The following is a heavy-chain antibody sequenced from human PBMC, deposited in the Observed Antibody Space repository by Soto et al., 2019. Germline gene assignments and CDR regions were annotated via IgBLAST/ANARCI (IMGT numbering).Heavy chain of an antibody. CDR3: ARFTIPGGFDA. CDR1: GGSIVSGGYS. D-gene: IGHD2-21*01. Sequence: PSETLSLTCVVSGGSIVSGGYSWTWIRQSPGKGLEWIGYIYHSGSTYYNPSLKSRVTISVDRSKNQFSLKLSSVTAADTAFYYCARFTIPGGFDAWVHGTLVTVCS. CDR2: IYHSGST. V-gene: IGHV4-30-2*06. J-gene: IGHJ5*01.